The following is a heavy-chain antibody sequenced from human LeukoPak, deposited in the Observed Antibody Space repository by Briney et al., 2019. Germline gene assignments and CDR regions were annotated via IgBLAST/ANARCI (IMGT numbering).Heavy chain of an antibody. J-gene: IGHJ4*02. CDR2: IKEDGSDK. V-gene: IGHV3-7*01. D-gene: IGHD5-12*01. CDR3: ARDAGYAYDRFDY. CDR1: GFIFSSYW. Sequence: GGSLRHSCAASGFIFSSYWMAWVRQAPGKGLEWVANIKEDGSDKNYVESLKGRFTISRDNAKNSLYLQMDSLRAEDTAVYYCARDAGYAYDRFDYWGQGTQVTVSS.